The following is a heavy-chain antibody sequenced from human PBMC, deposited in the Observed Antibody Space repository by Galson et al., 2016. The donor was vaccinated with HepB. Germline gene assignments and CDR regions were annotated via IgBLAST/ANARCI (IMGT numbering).Heavy chain of an antibody. Sequence: SETLSLTCTVSGGSISSDYWSWIRQSPGKGLEWIGYINYNGYTNYSSSLKSRVTISVDTSMNQFSLRLTSVTAADTAVYYCARTIWSGQGYFQYWGQGTQVTVSS. D-gene: IGHD3-3*01. J-gene: IGHJ1*01. V-gene: IGHV4-59*01. CDR2: INYNGYT. CDR3: ARTIWSGQGYFQY. CDR1: GGSISSDY.